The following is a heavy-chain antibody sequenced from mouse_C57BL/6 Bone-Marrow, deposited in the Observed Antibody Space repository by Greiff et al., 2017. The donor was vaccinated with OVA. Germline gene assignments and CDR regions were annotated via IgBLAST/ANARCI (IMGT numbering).Heavy chain of an antibody. CDR1: GFSLTSYG. CDR3: ARGARIYYDYDDLAY. D-gene: IGHD2-4*01. V-gene: IGHV2-6*03. J-gene: IGHJ3*01. CDR2: IWSDGST. Sequence: QVQLQQSGPGLVAPSQSLSITCTVSGFSLTSYGVHWVRQPPGKGLEWLVVIWSDGSTTYNSALKSRLSISKDNSKSQVFLKMNSLQTDDTAMYYCARGARIYYDYDDLAYWGQGTLVTVSA.